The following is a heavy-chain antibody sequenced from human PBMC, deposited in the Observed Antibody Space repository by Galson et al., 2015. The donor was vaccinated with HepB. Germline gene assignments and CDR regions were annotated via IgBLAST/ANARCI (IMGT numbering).Heavy chain of an antibody. CDR1: GYTFTSYA. D-gene: IGHD4-23*01. CDR3: ARDRGWTVVTSGWFDP. J-gene: IGHJ5*02. CDR2: INAGNGNT. Sequence: SVKVSCKASGYTFTSYAMHWVRQAPGQRLEWMGWINAGNGNTKYSQKFQGRVTITRDTSASAAYMELSSLRSEDTAVYYCARDRGWTVVTSGWFDPWGQGTLVTVSS. V-gene: IGHV1-3*01.